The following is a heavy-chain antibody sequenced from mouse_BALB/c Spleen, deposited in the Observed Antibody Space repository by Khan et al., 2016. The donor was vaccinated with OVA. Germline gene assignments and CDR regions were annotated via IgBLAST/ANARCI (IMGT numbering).Heavy chain of an antibody. V-gene: IGHV9-3-1*01. CDR1: GYTFTNYG. J-gene: IGHJ3*01. CDR3: TRSQGNYLFAY. D-gene: IGHD2-1*01. Sequence: QIQLVQSGPELKKPGETVKISCKASGYTFTNYGMNWVKQAPGKGLKWMGWINPYTGEPTYADDFKGRFAFSLETSASTAYLQIINLKNEDTATYFCTRSQGNYLFAYWGQGTLVTVSA. CDR2: INPYTGEP.